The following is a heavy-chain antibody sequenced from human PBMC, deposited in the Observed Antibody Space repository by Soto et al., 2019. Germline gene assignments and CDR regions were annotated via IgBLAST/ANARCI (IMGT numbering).Heavy chain of an antibody. D-gene: IGHD6-13*01. CDR2: IKQDGSEK. Sequence: GGSLRLSCAASGFTFSSYWMSWVRQAPGKGLEWVANIKQDGSEKYYVDSVKGRFTISRDNAKNSLYLQMNSLRAEDTAVYYCARDCLAAAGTIYYFDYWGQGTLVTVSP. CDR3: ARDCLAAAGTIYYFDY. J-gene: IGHJ4*02. V-gene: IGHV3-7*01. CDR1: GFTFSSYW.